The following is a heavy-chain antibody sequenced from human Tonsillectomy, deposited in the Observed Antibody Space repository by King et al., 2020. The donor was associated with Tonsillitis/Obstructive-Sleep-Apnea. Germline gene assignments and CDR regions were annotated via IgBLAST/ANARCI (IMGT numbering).Heavy chain of an antibody. V-gene: IGHV5-10-1*03. D-gene: IGHD5-18*01. J-gene: IGHJ6*02. CDR3: ARLMDTALGPSGMDV. CDR2: IDPTDSYT. CDR1: GYSFTTYW. Sequence: QLVQSGAEVKKPGESLRISCRGSGYSFTTYWISWVRQMPGKGLEWMGRIDPTDSYTNYSPSFQGHVTISADKSISTAYVKWSSLKASDTAMYYCARLMDTALGPSGMDVWGQGTTVTVSS.